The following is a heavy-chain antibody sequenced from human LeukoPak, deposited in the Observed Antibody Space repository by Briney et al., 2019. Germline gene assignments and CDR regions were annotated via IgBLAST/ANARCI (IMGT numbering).Heavy chain of an antibody. CDR3: ARLPTGYYPDF. V-gene: IGHV5-51*01. CDR2: ISPGASNT. D-gene: IGHD3-9*01. Sequence: GESLKTSCKGSGYSFTSYRIVRGRQSPGKGVEWMGIISPGASNTRHSPSFQGQVTISADKSTSTAYLQWSSPKASDTAMYYCARLPTGYYPDFWGQGTLVTVSS. J-gene: IGHJ4*02. CDR1: GYSFTSYR.